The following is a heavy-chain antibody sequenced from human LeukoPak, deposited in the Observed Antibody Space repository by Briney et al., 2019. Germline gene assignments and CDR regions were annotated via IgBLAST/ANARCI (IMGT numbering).Heavy chain of an antibody. V-gene: IGHV4-30-4*08. D-gene: IGHD3-3*01. CDR1: GGSISSGDYY. Sequence: SETLSLTCTVSGGSISSGDYYWSWIRQPPGKGLEWIGHIYYSGSTYYNPSLKSRVTISVDTSKNQFSLKLSSVTAADTAVYYCARALNFWSGWYYYMDVWGKGTTVTVSS. J-gene: IGHJ6*03. CDR2: IYYSGST. CDR3: ARALNFWSGWYYYMDV.